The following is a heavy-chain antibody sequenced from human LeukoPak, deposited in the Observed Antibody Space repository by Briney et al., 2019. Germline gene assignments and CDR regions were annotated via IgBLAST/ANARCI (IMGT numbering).Heavy chain of an antibody. J-gene: IGHJ4*02. D-gene: IGHD4-17*01. Sequence: PSETLSLTCTVSGDSISSYYWSWIRQPAGKGLEWIGRIYTSGSTNYNPSLKSRVTMSVDTSKNQFSPKLSSVTAADTAVYYCARGGDYGDLRYFDYWGQGTLVTVSS. V-gene: IGHV4-4*07. CDR1: GDSISSYY. CDR2: IYTSGST. CDR3: ARGGDYGDLRYFDY.